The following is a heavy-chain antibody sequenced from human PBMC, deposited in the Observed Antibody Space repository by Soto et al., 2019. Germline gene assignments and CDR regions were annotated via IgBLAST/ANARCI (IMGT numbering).Heavy chain of an antibody. J-gene: IGHJ4*02. V-gene: IGHV3-73*01. CDR1: GLNFSGSA. CDR2: IRSRPHNYGT. CDR3: TTDRDY. Sequence: EVQLVESGGGLVQIGGSLKLSCATSGLNFSGSAMHWARQASGNGLEWVGRIRSRPHNYGTTYAAAVEGRFTISRDDSKNPGYLQMNGLKADDTTMYYCTTDRDYWGRGTLVTVSS.